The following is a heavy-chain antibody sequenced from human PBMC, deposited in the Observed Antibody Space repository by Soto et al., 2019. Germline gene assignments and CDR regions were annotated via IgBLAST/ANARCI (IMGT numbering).Heavy chain of an antibody. J-gene: IGHJ5*02. CDR1: GGTFSSYA. D-gene: IGHD5-18*01. CDR2: IIPIFGTA. CDR3: AREGKDGYSENWFDP. Sequence: QVQLVQSGAEVKKPGSSVKVSCKASGGTFSSYAISWVRQAPGQGLEWMGGIIPIFGTANYAQKFQGRVTITADESTRTADMELSSLRSEDTAVYYCAREGKDGYSENWFDPWGQGTLVTVSS. V-gene: IGHV1-69*01.